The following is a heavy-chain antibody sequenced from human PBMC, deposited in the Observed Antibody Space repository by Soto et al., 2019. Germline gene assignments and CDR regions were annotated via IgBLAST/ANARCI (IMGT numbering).Heavy chain of an antibody. D-gene: IGHD5-18*01. V-gene: IGHV4-31*03. CDR1: GGSISNGGYY. Sequence: SETLSLTCTVSGGSISNGGYYWSWIRQHPGKGLEWIGYIYYSGSTYYNPSLKSRVTISVDTSKNQFSLKLSSVTAADTAVYYCASNSSGYTFYDYWGQGTLVTVSS. CDR2: IYYSGST. CDR3: ASNSSGYTFYDY. J-gene: IGHJ4*02.